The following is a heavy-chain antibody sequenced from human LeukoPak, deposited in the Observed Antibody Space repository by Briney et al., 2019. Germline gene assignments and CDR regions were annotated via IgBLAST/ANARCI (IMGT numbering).Heavy chain of an antibody. CDR3: ARCDSVVTGGENFDY. D-gene: IGHD4-23*01. CDR2: ISAYNGNT. J-gene: IGHJ4*02. V-gene: IGHV1-18*01. CDR1: GYTFTSYG. Sequence: ASVKVSCKASGYTFTSYGISWVRQAPGQGLEWMGWISAYNGNTNYAQKLQGRVTMTTDTSTSTAYMELRSLRSDDTAVYYRARCDSVVTGGENFDYWGQGTLVTVSS.